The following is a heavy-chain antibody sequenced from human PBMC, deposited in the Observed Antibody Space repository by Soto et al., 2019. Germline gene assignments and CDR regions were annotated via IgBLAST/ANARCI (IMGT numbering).Heavy chain of an antibody. CDR1: GYTFTGYY. V-gene: IGHV1-2*02. D-gene: IGHD1-7*01. CDR2: INPNSGGT. CDR3: AGETGTTSYYGMDV. Sequence: ASVKVSCKASGYTFTGYYMHCVRQAPGQGLEWMGWINPNSGGTNYAQKFQGRVTMTRDTSISTAYMELSRLRSDDTAVYYCAGETGTTSYYGMDVWGQGTTVTVSS. J-gene: IGHJ6*02.